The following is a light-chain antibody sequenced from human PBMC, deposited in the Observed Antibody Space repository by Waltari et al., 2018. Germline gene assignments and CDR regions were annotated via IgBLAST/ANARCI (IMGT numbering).Light chain of an antibody. CDR3: QSFDNMLSGGVV. J-gene: IGLJ2*01. CDR2: GNN. V-gene: IGLV1-40*01. CDR1: TSTIGEGHE. Sequence: QSVLTPPPSVSGTPGQRVTISCNGSTSTIGEGHELHWYQHLPGTAPKLLIYGNNNRPSGVPDRFAGSKSGTSASLAITGLQADDEADYFCQSFDNMLSGGVVFGGGTKLAVL.